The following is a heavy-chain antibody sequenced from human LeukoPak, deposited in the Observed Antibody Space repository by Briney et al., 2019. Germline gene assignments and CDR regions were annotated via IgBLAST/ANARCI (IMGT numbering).Heavy chain of an antibody. CDR2: IYHSGST. V-gene: IGHV4-4*02. Sequence: KTSETLSLTCAVSGGSISSSNWWSWVRQPPGKGLEWIGEIYHSGSTNYNPSLKSRVTISVDKSKNQFSLNLSSVTAADTAVYYCAKRVAAAGIFDYWGQGTLVTVSS. J-gene: IGHJ4*02. D-gene: IGHD6-13*01. CDR1: GGSISSSNW. CDR3: AKRVAAAGIFDY.